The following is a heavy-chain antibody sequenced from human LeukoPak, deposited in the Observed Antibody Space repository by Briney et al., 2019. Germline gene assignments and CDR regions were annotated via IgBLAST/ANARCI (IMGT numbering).Heavy chain of an antibody. CDR1: GGTFSSYA. J-gene: IGHJ5*02. D-gene: IGHD2-2*01. Sequence: SVKVSCKASGGTFSSYAISWVRQAPGQGLEWMGGIIPIFGTANYAQKFQGRVTITADESMSTAYMELSSLRSEDTAVYYCARDKGSDIVVVPPLYKWFYPWGQGTLVTVSS. V-gene: IGHV1-69*13. CDR3: ARDKGSDIVVVPPLYKWFYP. CDR2: IIPIFGTA.